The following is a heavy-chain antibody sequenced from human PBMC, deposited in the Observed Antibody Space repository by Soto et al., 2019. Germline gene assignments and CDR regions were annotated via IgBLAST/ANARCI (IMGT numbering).Heavy chain of an antibody. D-gene: IGHD3-3*01. CDR3: ARHIALSGSFPFDY. CDR1: GCSISSYY. J-gene: IGHJ4*02. CDR2: IYYSGST. V-gene: IGHV4-59*08. Sequence: PSETLSLTCTVSGCSISSYYWSWIRHPPGKGLEWIGYIYYSGSTNYNPSLKSRVTISVNTSENQFSLKLSSVTAADTAVYYCARHIALSGSFPFDYWGQGTLVTVSS.